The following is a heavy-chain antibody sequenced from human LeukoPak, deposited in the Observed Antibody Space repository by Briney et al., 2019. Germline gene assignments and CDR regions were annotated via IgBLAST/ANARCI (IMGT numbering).Heavy chain of an antibody. V-gene: IGHV4-59*08. Sequence: SETLSLTCTVSGSSISSYYWSWIRQAPGKGLEWIGNIYYIGSTNYNPSLKRRVTISEDPSKTQLSLTLSPVTAADTAVYYCARHGGSYSYDYWGQGTLVTVSS. J-gene: IGHJ4*02. CDR1: GSSISSYY. D-gene: IGHD1-26*01. CDR3: ARHGGSYSYDY. CDR2: IYYIGST.